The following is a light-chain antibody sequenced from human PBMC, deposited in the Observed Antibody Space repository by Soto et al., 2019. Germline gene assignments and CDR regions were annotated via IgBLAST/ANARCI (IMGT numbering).Light chain of an antibody. CDR1: QSLLNSSNNKKR. CDR2: WAS. CDR3: LQYYSTPWT. J-gene: IGKJ1*01. Sequence: DIVMTQSPDSLAVSLGERATINCKSSQSLLNSSNNKKRLAWYQQKPGQPPKLLIYWASTRESGVPDRFSGSGSGTDFTLTINNLQAEDVAVYYCLQYYSTPWTFGQGTKVEIK. V-gene: IGKV4-1*01.